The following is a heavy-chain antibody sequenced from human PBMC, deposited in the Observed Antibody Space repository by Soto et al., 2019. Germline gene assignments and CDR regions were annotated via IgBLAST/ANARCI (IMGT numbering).Heavy chain of an antibody. CDR3: AREYSSAAGAPDYYYGMDV. J-gene: IGHJ6*02. V-gene: IGHV1-69*13. CDR1: GGTFSSYA. D-gene: IGHD6-25*01. Sequence: GASVKVSCKASGGTFSSYAISWVRQAPGQGLEWMGGIIPIFGTANYAQKFQGRVTITADESTSTAYMEPRSLRSEDTVVYYCAREYSSAAGAPDYYYGMDVWGQGTTVTVSS. CDR2: IIPIFGTA.